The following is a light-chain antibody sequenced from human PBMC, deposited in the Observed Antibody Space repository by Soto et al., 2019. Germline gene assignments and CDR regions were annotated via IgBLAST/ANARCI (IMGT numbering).Light chain of an antibody. V-gene: IGKV4-1*01. Sequence: DIVMTQSPDSLAVYLGERATINCKSSQSVLYSSNNKNYLAWYQQQPGQPPKLLIYWASTRESGVPDRFSGSGSGTDFTLTISSLQAEDVAVYYCQQYYSTPPFGQGTKVDIK. CDR3: QQYYSTPP. J-gene: IGKJ1*01. CDR1: QSVLYSSNNKNY. CDR2: WAS.